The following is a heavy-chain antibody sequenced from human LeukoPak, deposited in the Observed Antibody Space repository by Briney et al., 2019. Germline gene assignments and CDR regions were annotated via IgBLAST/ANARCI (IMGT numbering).Heavy chain of an antibody. V-gene: IGHV4-30-4*01. CDR3: ARGGLSSTGSDDAFVI. D-gene: IGHD2-15*01. J-gene: IGHJ3*02. Sequence: PSETQSLTYTVSGGSISSGDYYWSWIRQPPGKDLDWIGYIYYSGSTYYNPSLKSRFTISVDTSKNQLSLKLSSVTAADTAVYYCARGGLSSTGSDDAFVIWGQGTMVTVSS. CDR1: GGSISSGDYY. CDR2: IYYSGST.